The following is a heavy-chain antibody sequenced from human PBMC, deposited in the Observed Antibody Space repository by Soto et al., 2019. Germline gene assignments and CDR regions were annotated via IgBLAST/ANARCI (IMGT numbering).Heavy chain of an antibody. D-gene: IGHD6-25*01. CDR1: SGSLSGYY. V-gene: IGHV4-34*01. CDR3: GSVRPSGYVLS. Sequence: QVQLHQWGAGLLKPSETLSLACSLYSGSLSGYYWSWIRQPPGKGLEWIGEISPSGTTNYSPSLKSRVTISIDTSKNQFSLRLASVTATDTAFYYCGSVRPSGYVLSWGQGTLVTVSS. CDR2: ISPSGTT. J-gene: IGHJ5*02.